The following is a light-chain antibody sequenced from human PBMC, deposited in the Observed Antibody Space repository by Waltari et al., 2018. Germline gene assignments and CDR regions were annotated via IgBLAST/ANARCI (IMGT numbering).Light chain of an antibody. CDR3: ATWDDNLKGL. CDR2: NND. V-gene: IGLV1-44*01. Sequence: QSVLTQPASVSGTPGQRVTISCSGSSSNIAINGVNWYQQIPGTAPKLLIYNNDQRPSGVPDRFSGSKSGTSASLAISGLQSEDEADYYCATWDDNLKGLFGGGTKLTVL. CDR1: SSNIAING. J-gene: IGLJ3*02.